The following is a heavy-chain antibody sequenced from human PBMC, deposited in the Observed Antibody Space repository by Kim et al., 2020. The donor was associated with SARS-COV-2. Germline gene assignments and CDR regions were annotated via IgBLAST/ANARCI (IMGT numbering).Heavy chain of an antibody. Sequence: GGSLRLSCVASGFTFSNYAMSWVRQAPGKGLEWVSAISGSGIRTYFADSVKSRFTISRDNSKHTVYVQMNSLRADDTAVYYCVKGGLRGRFDSLGQGTLVTVSS. CDR1: GFTFSNYA. J-gene: IGHJ4*02. D-gene: IGHD5-12*01. CDR2: ISGSGIRT. V-gene: IGHV3-23*01. CDR3: VKGGLRGRFDS.